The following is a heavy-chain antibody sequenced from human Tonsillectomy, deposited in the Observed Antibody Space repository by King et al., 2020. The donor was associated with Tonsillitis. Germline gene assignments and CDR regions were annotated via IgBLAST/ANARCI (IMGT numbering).Heavy chain of an antibody. CDR2: ISYDGSNK. J-gene: IGHJ4*02. CDR1: GFTFSSYG. CDR3: AKEWHIVVVTARPPFEY. Sequence: VQLVESGGGVVQPGRSLRLSCAASGFTFSSYGMHWVRQAPGKGLELVAVISYDGSNKYYADSVKGRFTISRDNSKNTLYLQMNSLRAEDTAVYYCAKEWHIVVVTARPPFEYWGQGTLVTVSS. V-gene: IGHV3-30*18. D-gene: IGHD2-21*02.